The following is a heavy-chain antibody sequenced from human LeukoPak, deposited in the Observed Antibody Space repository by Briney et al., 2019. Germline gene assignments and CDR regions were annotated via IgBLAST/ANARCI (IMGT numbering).Heavy chain of an antibody. CDR3: ARDASPYCSGGSCSPSNY. D-gene: IGHD2-15*01. CDR1: GYTFTSYD. Sequence: ASVKVSCKASGYTFTSYDINWVRQATGQGLEWMGRMNPNSGNTGYAQKFQGRVTMTRNTSISTAYMELSSLRSEDTAVYYCARDASPYCSGGSCSPSNYWGQGTLVTVSS. CDR2: MNPNSGNT. J-gene: IGHJ4*02. V-gene: IGHV1-8*01.